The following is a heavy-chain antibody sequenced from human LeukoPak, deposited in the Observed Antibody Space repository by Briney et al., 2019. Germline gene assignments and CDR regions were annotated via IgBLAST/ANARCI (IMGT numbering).Heavy chain of an antibody. D-gene: IGHD3-16*01. J-gene: IGHJ3*02. V-gene: IGHV1-46*03. CDR1: GYTFTSYY. CDR3: ARERPDRRFFYDAFDI. Sequence: ASVEVSCKASGYTFTSYYIHWVRQAPGQGLEWMGITNPSGGNTFYAQNFQGRVTMTRDTSTTTVYMELSSLRSEDTAVYYCARERPDRRFFYDAFDIWGQGTVVTVSS. CDR2: TNPSGGNT.